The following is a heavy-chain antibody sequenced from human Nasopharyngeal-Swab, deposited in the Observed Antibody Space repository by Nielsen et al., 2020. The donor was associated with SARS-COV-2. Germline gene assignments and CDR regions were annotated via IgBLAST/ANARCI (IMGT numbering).Heavy chain of an antibody. Sequence: GGSLRLSCVASGITFSDYGMAWVRQVPGKGLEWVSSINYSGVNTHYAESVKGRFTISRDNSRNTLFLQMNNPRAEDTAIYYCATRLWATDGWGKGTTVTVSS. CDR3: ATRLWATDG. CDR1: GITFSDYG. CDR2: INYSGVNT. D-gene: IGHD3-16*01. J-gene: IGHJ6*04. V-gene: IGHV3-23*01.